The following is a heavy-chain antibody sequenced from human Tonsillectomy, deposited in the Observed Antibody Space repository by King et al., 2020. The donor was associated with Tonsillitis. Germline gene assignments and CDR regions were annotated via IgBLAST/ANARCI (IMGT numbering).Heavy chain of an antibody. Sequence: QLQESGPGLVKPSETLSLTCTVSGGSISSYYWSWIRQPPGKGLEWIGYIFYSGSTNYNPSLKSRVTISVDTSKNQFSLKLTSVTAADTAVYYCARSTQIILPGFFFAYWGQGTLVTVPS. CDR3: ARSTQIILPGFFFAY. V-gene: IGHV4-59*01. CDR2: IFYSGST. CDR1: GGSISSYY. D-gene: IGHD3-3*01. J-gene: IGHJ4*02.